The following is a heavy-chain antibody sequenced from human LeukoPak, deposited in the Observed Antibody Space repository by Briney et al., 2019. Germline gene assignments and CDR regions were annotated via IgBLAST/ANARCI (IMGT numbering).Heavy chain of an antibody. CDR1: GGSISSYY. J-gene: IGHJ6*02. V-gene: IGHV4-59*01. CDR2: IYYSGST. CDR3: ARDRRNYYYYGMDV. Sequence: SETLSLTCTVSGGSISSYYWSWIRQPPGKGLEWIGYIYYSGSTNNNPSLKSRVTISVDTSKNQFSLKLSSVTAADTAVYYCARDRRNYYYYGMDVWGQGTTVTVSS.